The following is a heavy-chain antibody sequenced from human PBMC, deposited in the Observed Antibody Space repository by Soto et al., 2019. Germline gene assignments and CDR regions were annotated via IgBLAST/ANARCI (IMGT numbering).Heavy chain of an antibody. V-gene: IGHV4-59*08. CDR3: ARQWANDWNGRDFFDF. CDR1: GGSLRNYY. D-gene: IGHD1-1*01. Sequence: QVQLQESGPGLVKPSETLSLTCTVSGGSLRNYYWSWIRQPPGKGLEWIGHIYYSGNTNYNPSLRSRVTMSVATSKSQFSLTVTSVTAADTAVYYCARQWANDWNGRDFFDFWGQGTMVTVSS. CDR2: IYYSGNT. J-gene: IGHJ3*01.